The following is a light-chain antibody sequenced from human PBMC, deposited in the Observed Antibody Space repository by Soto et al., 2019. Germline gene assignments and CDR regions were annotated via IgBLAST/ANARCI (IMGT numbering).Light chain of an antibody. CDR3: CSYAGGATYV. Sequence: QSVLTQPASVSGSPGQSITISCSGTSGDIGSYKLVSWYQHLPGKAPKLIIYEATKRPSGVSNRFSGSKSGNTASLTISGLQAEDEADYYCCSYAGGATYVFGSGTKVTVL. CDR2: EAT. J-gene: IGLJ1*01. V-gene: IGLV2-23*01. CDR1: SGDIGSYKL.